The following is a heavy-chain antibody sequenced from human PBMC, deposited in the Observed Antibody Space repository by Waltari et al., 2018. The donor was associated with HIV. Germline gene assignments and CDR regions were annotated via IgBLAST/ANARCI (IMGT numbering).Heavy chain of an antibody. V-gene: IGHV3-7*01. J-gene: IGHJ4*02. Sequence: EVQLVESGGGSVQPGGSLRLSCTVSGFTFSRSWMTWARQAPGRGLEWVANIKEDGSERSYVESVKGRFIISRDNAKNSLFLQMYGLGAEDTGVYYCARLQWATQNLDFWGQGTLVTVSS. D-gene: IGHD6-19*01. CDR2: IKEDGSER. CDR1: GFTFSRSW. CDR3: ARLQWATQNLDF.